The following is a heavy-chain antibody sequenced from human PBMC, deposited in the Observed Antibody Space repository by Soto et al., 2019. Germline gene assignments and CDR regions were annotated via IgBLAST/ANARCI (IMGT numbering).Heavy chain of an antibody. Sequence: GGSLRLSCAASGFTLSSYVMHWVRQAPGKGLEWVAVIWYDGSNKYYADSVKGRFTISRDNSKNTLYLQMNSLRAEDKAVYYCARDPAAADKHQDYYGMDVWGQGTTFTVSS. V-gene: IGHV3-33*01. CDR1: GFTLSSYV. CDR2: IWYDGSNK. J-gene: IGHJ6*02. D-gene: IGHD6-13*01. CDR3: ARDPAAADKHQDYYGMDV.